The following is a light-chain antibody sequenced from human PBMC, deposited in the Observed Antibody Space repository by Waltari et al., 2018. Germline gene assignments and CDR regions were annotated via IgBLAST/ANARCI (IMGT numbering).Light chain of an antibody. V-gene: IGLV4-69*01. CDR1: SWHRSNV. Sequence: QLVLTQSPSASSSLGASVKLTCTLSSWHRSNVIASLPQQPEKGPRYLMKVNSDGSHSKGDEIPDRFSGSSSGAERYLTISSLQSEDEADYYCQTGGHGTWVFGGGTKLTVL. J-gene: IGLJ3*02. CDR3: QTGGHGTWV. CDR2: VNSDGSH.